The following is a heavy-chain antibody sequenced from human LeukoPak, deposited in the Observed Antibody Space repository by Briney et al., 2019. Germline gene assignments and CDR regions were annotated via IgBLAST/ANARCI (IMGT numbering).Heavy chain of an antibody. J-gene: IGHJ3*02. CDR2: IYSDGTI. V-gene: IGHV3-53*01. Sequence: GGSLRLSCAASGFSVGGNYSSWVRKAPGKGLEWVSMIYSDGTIFHADSVKGRFTMSRDNSRNTLDLQMNSLRVEDTAVYFCARDRRRLRGMNGDGDAFDIWGQGTMVTVSS. CDR3: ARDRRRLRGMNGDGDAFDI. D-gene: IGHD1-1*01. CDR1: GFSVGGNY.